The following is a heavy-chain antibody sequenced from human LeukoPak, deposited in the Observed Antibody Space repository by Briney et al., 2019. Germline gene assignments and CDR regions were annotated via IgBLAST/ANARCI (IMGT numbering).Heavy chain of an antibody. CDR2: ISGYNGNT. CDR1: GYTFTSCG. CDR3: ARDGRFPTTGDWFDP. Sequence: ASVKVSCKASGYTFTSCGISWVRQAPGQGLEWMGWISGYNGNTNYAQKFQGRVTMTTDTSTSTAYMELRSLRSDDTAVYYCARDGRFPTTGDWFDPWGQGTLITVSS. D-gene: IGHD3-3*01. V-gene: IGHV1-18*01. J-gene: IGHJ5*02.